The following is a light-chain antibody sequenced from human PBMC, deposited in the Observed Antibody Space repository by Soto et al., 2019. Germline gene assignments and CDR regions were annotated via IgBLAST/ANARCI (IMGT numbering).Light chain of an antibody. CDR3: TSYTTTTLEV. CDR1: SSDVGLYNY. J-gene: IGLJ1*01. CDR2: EVS. Sequence: QSALTQPASVSGSPGQSITISCTGTSSDVGLYNYVSWSQQHPGKAPKLMIYEVSNRPSGVSNRFSASKSGNTASLTISGLQAEDEADYYCTSYTTTTLEVFGTGTKATVL. V-gene: IGLV2-14*01.